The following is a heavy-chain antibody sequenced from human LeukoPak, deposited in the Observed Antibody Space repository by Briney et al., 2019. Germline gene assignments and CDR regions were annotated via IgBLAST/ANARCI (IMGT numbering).Heavy chain of an antibody. CDR2: IKSKADGGTA. V-gene: IGHV3-15*01. D-gene: IGHD6-19*01. CDR1: GFTVSQAW. Sequence: GGSLRLSCAASGFTVSQAWMTWVRRAPGKGLEWVGRIKSKADGGTADYAAPVKGRFTISRDNSKSTLYLQMNSLRAEDTAVYYCARDQDSSAWYIDYWGQGTLVTVSS. CDR3: ARDQDSSAWYIDY. J-gene: IGHJ4*02.